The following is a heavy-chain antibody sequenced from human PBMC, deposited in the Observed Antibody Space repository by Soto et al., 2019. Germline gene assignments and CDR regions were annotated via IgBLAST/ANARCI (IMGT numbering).Heavy chain of an antibody. V-gene: IGHV1-18*01. CDR3: ARAYCGGDCYRYYYYGMDV. CDR1: GYTFTSYG. CDR2: ISAYNGNT. D-gene: IGHD2-21*02. J-gene: IGHJ6*02. Sequence: ASVKVSCKASGYTFTSYGISWVRQAPGQGLEWMGWISAYNGNTNYAQKLQGRVTMTTDTSTSTAYMELRSLRSDDTAVYYCARAYCGGDCYRYYYYGMDVWGQGTTVTVSS.